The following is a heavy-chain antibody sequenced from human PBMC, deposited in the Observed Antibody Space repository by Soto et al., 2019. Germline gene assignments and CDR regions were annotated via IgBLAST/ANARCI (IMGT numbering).Heavy chain of an antibody. CDR2: ISGSGGST. J-gene: IGHJ4*02. V-gene: IGHV3-23*01. CDR1: GFTFSSYA. Sequence: EVQLLESGGGLVQPGGSLRLSCAASGFTFSSYAMSWVRQAPGRGLEWVSAISGSGGSTYYADSVKGRFTISRDNSQNTLSLQMNSLSAEDTAVYYCEKDTMEAAYWGQGTLVTVSS. CDR3: EKDTMEAAY. D-gene: IGHD2-2*01.